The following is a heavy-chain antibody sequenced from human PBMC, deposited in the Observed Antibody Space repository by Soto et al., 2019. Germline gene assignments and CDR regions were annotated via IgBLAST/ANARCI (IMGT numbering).Heavy chain of an antibody. V-gene: IGHV1-2*04. CDR3: VRDVVVVPAAQNWFDP. CDR1: GYSFTGNS. Sequence: ASVKVSCKASGYSFTGNSMHWVRQAPGQGLEWMGWINPNNGGTNYAQRFRGWVTMTRDTSVSTAYMELSSLRSEDTAVYYCVRDVVVVPAAQNWFDPWGQGTLVTGSS. J-gene: IGHJ5*02. CDR2: INPNNGGT. D-gene: IGHD2-2*01.